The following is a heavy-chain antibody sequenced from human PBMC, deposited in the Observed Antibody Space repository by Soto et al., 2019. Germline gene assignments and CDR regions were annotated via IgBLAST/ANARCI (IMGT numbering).Heavy chain of an antibody. Sequence: MTLVGQSPGKGLEWVSYISSSSSTIFYTDSVKGRFTISRDNAKNSLYLQMNSLRAEDTAVYYCAGGLGYWGQGTLVIVSS. J-gene: IGHJ4*02. CDR3: AGGLGY. D-gene: IGHD5-12*01. CDR2: ISSSSSTI. V-gene: IGHV3-48*04.